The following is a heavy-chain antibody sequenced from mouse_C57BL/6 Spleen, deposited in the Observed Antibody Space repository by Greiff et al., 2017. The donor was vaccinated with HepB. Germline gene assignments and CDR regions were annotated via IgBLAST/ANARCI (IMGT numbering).Heavy chain of an antibody. D-gene: IGHD4-1*01. CDR2: ISDGGSYT. CDR3: ASFLTGKYFDV. Sequence: EVMLVESGGGLVKPGGSLKLSCAASGFTFSSYAMSWVRQTPEKRLEWVATISDGGSYTYYPDNVKGRFPISRDNAKNNLYLQMSHLKSEDTAMYYCASFLTGKYFDVWGTGTTVTVSS. V-gene: IGHV5-4*03. CDR1: GFTFSSYA. J-gene: IGHJ1*03.